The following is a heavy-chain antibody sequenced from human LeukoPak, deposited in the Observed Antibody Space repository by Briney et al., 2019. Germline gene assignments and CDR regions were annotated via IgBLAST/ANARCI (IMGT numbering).Heavy chain of an antibody. CDR1: GFTFDDYA. CDR2: ISGISGSI. J-gene: IGHJ5*02. D-gene: IGHD3-22*01. V-gene: IGHV3-9*01. Sequence: GGSLRLSCAASGFTFDDYAMHWVRHAPGKGLEWVSGISGISGSIGYAESVKGRFTISRDNAKNSLYLQMNSLRAEDTALYDCAKDVDSSGYNGWFDPWGQGTLVTVSS. CDR3: AKDVDSSGYNGWFDP.